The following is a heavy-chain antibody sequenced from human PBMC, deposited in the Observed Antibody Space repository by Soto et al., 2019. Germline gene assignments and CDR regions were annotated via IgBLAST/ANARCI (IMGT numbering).Heavy chain of an antibody. CDR3: AKDQGVSSGYTEDY. Sequence: EVQLLESGGGLVQPGGSLRLSCAASGFTFSNYAMSWVRQAPGKGLQWVSAISGSGASTYYVDSVKGRFTISRDNSKNTLYLQMNSLRAEDTAVYYCAKDQGVSSGYTEDYWGQGTLVTVSS. V-gene: IGHV3-23*01. CDR1: GFTFSNYA. CDR2: ISGSGAST. D-gene: IGHD6-19*01. J-gene: IGHJ4*02.